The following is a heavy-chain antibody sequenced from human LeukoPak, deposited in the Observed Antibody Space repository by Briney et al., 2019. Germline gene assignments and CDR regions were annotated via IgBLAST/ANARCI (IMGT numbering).Heavy chain of an antibody. D-gene: IGHD2-15*01. J-gene: IGHJ6*03. CDR1: GFTFSSYE. CDR3: ARQRWSSYLYMDV. Sequence: PGGSLRLSCAASGFTFSSYEMNWVRQAPGKGLEWVSYISSSGTTIYYADSVKGRFTISRDNAKNSLYQQMNSLRAEDTAVYSCARQRWSSYLYMDVWGKGTTVTISS. CDR2: ISSSGTTI. V-gene: IGHV3-48*03.